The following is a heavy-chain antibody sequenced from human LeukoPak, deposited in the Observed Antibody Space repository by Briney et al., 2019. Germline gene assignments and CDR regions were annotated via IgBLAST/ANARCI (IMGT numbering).Heavy chain of an antibody. Sequence: GGSLRLSCAASGFTFDDYTMHWVRQAPGKGLEWVSLISWDGGSTYYADSVKGRFTISRDNSKNSLYLQMNSLRTEDTALYYCAKGGGGSGSYLDYYYYYMDVWGKGTTVTVSS. CDR2: ISWDGGST. CDR3: AKGGGGSGSYLDYYYYYMDV. J-gene: IGHJ6*03. CDR1: GFTFDDYT. V-gene: IGHV3-43*01. D-gene: IGHD3-10*01.